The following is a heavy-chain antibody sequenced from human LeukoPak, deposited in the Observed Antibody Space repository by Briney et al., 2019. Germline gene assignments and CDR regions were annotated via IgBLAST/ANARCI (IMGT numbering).Heavy chain of an antibody. CDR2: ISWNSGSI. D-gene: IGHD5-18*01. J-gene: IGHJ4*02. Sequence: GGSLRLPCAASGFTFDDYAMHWVRQAPGKGLEWVSGISWNSGSIGYADSVKGRFTISRDNAKNSLYLQMNSLRAEDTALYYCAKDILGISVDTAMDHYFDYWGQGTLVTVSS. CDR3: AKDILGISVDTAMDHYFDY. V-gene: IGHV3-9*01. CDR1: GFTFDDYA.